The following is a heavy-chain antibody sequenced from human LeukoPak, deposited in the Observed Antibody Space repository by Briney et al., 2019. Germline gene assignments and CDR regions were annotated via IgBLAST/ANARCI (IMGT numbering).Heavy chain of an antibody. Sequence: SETLSLTCTVSGGSISSYYWSWIRQPPGKGLEWIGYIYYSGSTNYNPSLKSRVTISVDTSKNHFSLKLSSVTAADTAVYYCARRRYSSGWYVDYWGQGTLVTVSS. J-gene: IGHJ4*02. CDR2: IYYSGST. CDR1: GGSISSYY. CDR3: ARRRYSSGWYVDY. V-gene: IGHV4-59*08. D-gene: IGHD6-19*01.